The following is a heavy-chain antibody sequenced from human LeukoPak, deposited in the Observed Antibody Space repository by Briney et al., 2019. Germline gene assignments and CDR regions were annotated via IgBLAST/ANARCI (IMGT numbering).Heavy chain of an antibody. Sequence: SETLSLTCAVYGGSFSGYYWSWIRQPPGKGLEWIGEITHSGSTTYNPSLKSRFTISVDTSKNQFSLKSSSVTAADTAVYYCARGRGELDYWGQGTLVTVSS. CDR3: ARGRGELDY. V-gene: IGHV4-34*01. CDR2: ITHSGST. D-gene: IGHD3-10*01. J-gene: IGHJ4*02. CDR1: GGSFSGYY.